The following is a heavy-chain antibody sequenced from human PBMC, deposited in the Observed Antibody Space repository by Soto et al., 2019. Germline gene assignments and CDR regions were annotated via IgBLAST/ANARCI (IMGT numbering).Heavy chain of an antibody. J-gene: IGHJ6*02. V-gene: IGHV3-33*01. Sequence: QVQLVESGGGVVQPGRSLRLSCAASGFTFSSYGMHWVRQAPGKGLEWVAVIWYDGSNKYYADSVKGRFTISRDNSKNTLYLKMNSLRAEDTAVYYCARDVVAVAAEGGFYYYYYGMDVWGQGTTVTVPS. CDR3: ARDVVAVAAEGGFYYYYYGMDV. CDR2: IWYDGSNK. CDR1: GFTFSSYG. D-gene: IGHD6-19*01.